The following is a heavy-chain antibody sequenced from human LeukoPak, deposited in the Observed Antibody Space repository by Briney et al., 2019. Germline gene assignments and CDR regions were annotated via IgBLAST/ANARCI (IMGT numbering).Heavy chain of an antibody. Sequence: GGSLRLSCAASGFTFSNYGMSWVRQAPGKGLEWVSTISGSGSATYNAGSVTGRFATSRDNSNNTLYLQMNRLRAEDTAVYYCAKTEAPAAIRAGSDYWGQGTLVTVSS. D-gene: IGHD2-2*02. CDR2: ISGSGSAT. CDR3: AKTEAPAAIRAGSDY. J-gene: IGHJ4*02. V-gene: IGHV3-23*01. CDR1: GFTFSNYG.